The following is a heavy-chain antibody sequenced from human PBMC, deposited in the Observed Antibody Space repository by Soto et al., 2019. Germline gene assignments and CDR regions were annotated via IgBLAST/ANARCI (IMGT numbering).Heavy chain of an antibody. CDR1: GFTFSSYW. J-gene: IGHJ1*01. D-gene: IGHD4-17*01. V-gene: IGHV3-74*01. Sequence: GGSLRLSCAASGFTFSSYWMHWVRQAPGKGLVWVSRISSDGSSTGYADSVKGRFTISRDNAKNTLYLQMHSLRAEDTAVYYCAREYGDYVGEEYFQLWGQGTLVTVSS. CDR2: ISSDGSST. CDR3: AREYGDYVGEEYFQL.